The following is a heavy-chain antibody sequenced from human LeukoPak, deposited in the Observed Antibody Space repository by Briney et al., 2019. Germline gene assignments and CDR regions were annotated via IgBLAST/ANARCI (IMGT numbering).Heavy chain of an antibody. CDR1: GFTFSSYA. D-gene: IGHD5-12*01. V-gene: IGHV3-23*01. J-gene: IGHJ4*02. CDR3: AKGRDGYNADFDY. CDR2: ISGSGGST. Sequence: GGSLRLPCAASGFTFSSYAISWVRQAPGKGLEWVSAISGSGGSTYYADSVKGRFTISRDNSKNTLYLQMNSLRGEDTAVYYCAKGRDGYNADFDYWGQGTLVTVSS.